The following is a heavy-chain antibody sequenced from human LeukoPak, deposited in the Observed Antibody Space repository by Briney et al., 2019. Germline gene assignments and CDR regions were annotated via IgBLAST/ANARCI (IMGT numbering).Heavy chain of an antibody. V-gene: IGHV4-4*07. D-gene: IGHD2-15*01. CDR2: IYTSRST. CDR3: ARESARSGQTVPFDY. Sequence: PSETLSLTCAVSGGSLSSYYWSWIRQPAGEGLEWMGRIYTSRSTNYNPSLKSRVTMSVDTSKNQFSLKLSSVTAADTAVYYCARESARSGQTVPFDYWGQGTLVTVSS. J-gene: IGHJ4*02. CDR1: GGSLSSYY.